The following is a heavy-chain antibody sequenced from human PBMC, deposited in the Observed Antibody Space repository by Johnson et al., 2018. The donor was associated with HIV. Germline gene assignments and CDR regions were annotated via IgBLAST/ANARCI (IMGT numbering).Heavy chain of an antibody. CDR3: TTDDAPSYGDYGEAFDI. Sequence: ELLVESGGGVVQPGGSLRVSCAASGFIFTNAWMSWVRQAPGKGLEWVGRIKSKTDGGTTDYAAPVKGRFTISRDDSKNTLYLQMNSLKTEDTAVYYCTTDDAPSYGDYGEAFDIWGQGTMVTVSS. V-gene: IGHV3-15*01. D-gene: IGHD4-17*01. CDR2: IKSKTDGGTT. J-gene: IGHJ3*02. CDR1: GFIFTNAW.